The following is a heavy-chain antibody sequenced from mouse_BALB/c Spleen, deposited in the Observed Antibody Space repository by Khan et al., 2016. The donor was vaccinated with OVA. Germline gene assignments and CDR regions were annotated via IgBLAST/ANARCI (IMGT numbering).Heavy chain of an antibody. CDR2: ISSGCNTI. V-gene: IGHV5-17*02. Sequence: EVELVESGGGLVQPGGSRKLSCAASGFTFSGFGMHWVRQAPEKGLEWVAFISSGCNTIYYADTVKGRFTISRDNPKTTLFLQMTSLKSEDTAMYFCARTGYYYFDYWGQGTTLTVSS. D-gene: IGHD2-3*01. CDR1: GFTFSGFG. J-gene: IGHJ2*01. CDR3: ARTGYYYFDY.